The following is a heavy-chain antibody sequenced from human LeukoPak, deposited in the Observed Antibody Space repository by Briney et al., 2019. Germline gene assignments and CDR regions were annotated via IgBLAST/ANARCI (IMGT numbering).Heavy chain of an antibody. Sequence: GGSLRLSCAASGFTFSSYAMHWVRQAPGKGLEWVAVISYDGSNKYYADSVKGRFTISRDNSKNTLYLQMKSLRAEDTAVYYCARGPSGRIAAAGQNPYYYYMDVWGKGTTVTVSS. D-gene: IGHD6-13*01. CDR2: ISYDGSNK. V-gene: IGHV3-30*04. CDR3: ARGPSGRIAAAGQNPYYYYMDV. J-gene: IGHJ6*03. CDR1: GFTFSSYA.